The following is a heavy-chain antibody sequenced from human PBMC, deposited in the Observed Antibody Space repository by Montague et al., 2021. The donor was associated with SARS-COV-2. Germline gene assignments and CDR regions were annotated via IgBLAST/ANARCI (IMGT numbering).Heavy chain of an antibody. J-gene: IGHJ4*02. V-gene: IGHV4-61*02. D-gene: IGHD3-22*01. CDR3: ASEVVLGWLSYFDN. Sequence: TLSLTCTVSGGSISSGTYYWSWVRQPAGKGLEWIGRADTSGITTYNPSLGSRITISIDTSANQFSLNLRSVTAADTAVYFCASEVVLGWLSYFDNWGQGTLVDVSS. CDR2: ADTSGIT. CDR1: GGSISSGTYY.